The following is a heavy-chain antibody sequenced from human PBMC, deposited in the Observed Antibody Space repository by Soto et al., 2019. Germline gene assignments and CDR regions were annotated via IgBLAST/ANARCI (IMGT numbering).Heavy chain of an antibody. Sequence: RGSLRLSCAASGFTFSSYAMSWFRQAPGKGLEWVSAISGSGGSTYYADSVKGRFTISRDNSKNTLYLQMNSLRAEDTAVYYCAKDLGYCSGGSCPFTFDYWGQGTLVTVSS. CDR1: GFTFSSYA. CDR3: AKDLGYCSGGSCPFTFDY. J-gene: IGHJ4*02. D-gene: IGHD2-15*01. V-gene: IGHV3-23*01. CDR2: ISGSGGST.